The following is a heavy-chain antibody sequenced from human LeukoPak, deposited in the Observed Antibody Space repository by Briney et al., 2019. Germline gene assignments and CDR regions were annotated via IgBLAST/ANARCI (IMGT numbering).Heavy chain of an antibody. J-gene: IGHJ4*02. CDR1: GYTFTAYY. CDR3: ARDRETGSYYGIDY. D-gene: IGHD1-26*01. Sequence: GASVKVSCKASGYTFTAYYIHWVRRAPGQGLEWMGWINPNSGVTNYAQKFQGRVTMTRDTSINTAYMELTRLMSDDTAVYYCARDRETGSYYGIDYWGQGTLVTVSS. CDR2: INPNSGVT. V-gene: IGHV1-2*02.